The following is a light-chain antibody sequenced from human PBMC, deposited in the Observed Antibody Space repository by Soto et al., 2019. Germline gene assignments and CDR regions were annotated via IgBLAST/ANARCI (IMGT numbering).Light chain of an antibody. CDR1: SANIGAGYD. CDR2: GNN. CDR3: QSYDSSLRVYVV. J-gene: IGLJ2*01. V-gene: IGLV1-40*01. Sequence: QSVLTQPPSVSGAPGQTITISCTGSSANIGAGYDVHWYQQFPGTAPKLLIHGNNDRPSGVSDRFSASKSGTSASLAITGLQAEDEADYYCQSYDSSLRVYVVFGGGTKLIVL.